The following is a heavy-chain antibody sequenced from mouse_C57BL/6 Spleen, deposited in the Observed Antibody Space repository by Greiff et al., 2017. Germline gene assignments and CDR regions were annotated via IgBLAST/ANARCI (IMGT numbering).Heavy chain of an antibody. CDR3: ASNYYGSSYETWFAY. Sequence: VQLQQPGAELVKPGASVKLSCKASGYTFTSYWMHWVKQRPGRGLEWIGRIDPNSGGTKYNEKFKSKATLTVDKPSSTAYMQLSSLTSEDSAVXYCASNYYGSSYETWFAYWGQGTLVTVSA. D-gene: IGHD1-1*01. V-gene: IGHV1-72*01. CDR1: GYTFTSYW. CDR2: IDPNSGGT. J-gene: IGHJ3*01.